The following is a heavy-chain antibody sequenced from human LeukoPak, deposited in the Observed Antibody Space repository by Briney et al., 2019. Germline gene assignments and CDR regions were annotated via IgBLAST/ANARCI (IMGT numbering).Heavy chain of an antibody. CDR3: ASKIAWWALDI. Sequence: ASVTVSCKASGYTLTNYAMNWVRQAPGQGLEWMGWINTKTGNPTYAQGFTGRFVFSLDTSVSTAYLQISSLKAEDTAVYYCASKIAWWALDIWGQGTMVTVSS. CDR2: INTKTGNP. V-gene: IGHV7-4-1*02. J-gene: IGHJ3*02. CDR1: GYTLTNYA. D-gene: IGHD2-8*02.